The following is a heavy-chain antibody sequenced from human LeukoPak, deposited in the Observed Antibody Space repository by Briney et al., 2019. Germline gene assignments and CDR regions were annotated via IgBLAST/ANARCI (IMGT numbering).Heavy chain of an antibody. CDR3: AKDTRITIFGGPFFDY. Sequence: TGGSLRLSCAASGFTFSSYAMSWVRQAPGKGLEWVSAISGSGGSTYYADSVKGRFTISRDNSKNTLYLQMNSLRAEDTAVYYCAKDTRITIFGGPFFDYWGQGTLVTVSS. D-gene: IGHD3-3*01. V-gene: IGHV3-23*01. CDR2: ISGSGGST. J-gene: IGHJ4*02. CDR1: GFTFSSYA.